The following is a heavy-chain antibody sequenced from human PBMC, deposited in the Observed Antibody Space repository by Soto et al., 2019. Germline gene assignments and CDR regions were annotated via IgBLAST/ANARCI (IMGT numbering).Heavy chain of an antibody. Sequence: ASAKVSCKASGYTFTGYYMHWVRQAPGQGLEWMGWINPNSGGTNYAQKFQGWVTMTRDTSISTAYMELSRLRSDDTAVYYCARVRIAAAGPAYGMDVWGQGTTVTVSS. J-gene: IGHJ6*02. CDR2: INPNSGGT. CDR3: ARVRIAAAGPAYGMDV. V-gene: IGHV1-2*04. CDR1: GYTFTGYY. D-gene: IGHD6-13*01.